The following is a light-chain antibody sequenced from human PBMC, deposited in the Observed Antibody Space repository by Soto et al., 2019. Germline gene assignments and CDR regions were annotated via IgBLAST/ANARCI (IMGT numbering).Light chain of an antibody. CDR3: SSYTSPSTVV. CDR1: RSDVGGYNF. V-gene: IGLV2-14*01. Sequence: QSALTHPASVSGTPGQSITISCTGTRSDVGGYNFVSWYQQHPGKAPKLMIYGVTNRPSGVSNRFSGSKSGNTATLTISGLQAEDEADYYCSSYTSPSTVVFGGGTQLTVL. CDR2: GVT. J-gene: IGLJ2*01.